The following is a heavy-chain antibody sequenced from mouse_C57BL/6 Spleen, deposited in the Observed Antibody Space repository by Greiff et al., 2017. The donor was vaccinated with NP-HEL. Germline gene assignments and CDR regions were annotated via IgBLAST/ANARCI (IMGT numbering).Heavy chain of an antibody. CDR1: GYTFTSYW. V-gene: IGHV1-50*01. J-gene: IGHJ2*01. CDR3: ARRGNWEVFDY. D-gene: IGHD4-1*01. Sequence: VQLQQPGAELVKPGASVKLSCKASGYTFTSYWMQWVKQRPGQGLEWIGEIDPSDSYTNYNQKFKGKATLTVDTSSSTAYMQLSSLTSEDSAVYYCARRGNWEVFDYWGQGTTLTVSS. CDR2: IDPSDSYT.